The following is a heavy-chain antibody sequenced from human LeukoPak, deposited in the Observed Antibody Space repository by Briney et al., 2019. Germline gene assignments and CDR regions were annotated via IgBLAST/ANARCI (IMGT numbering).Heavy chain of an antibody. V-gene: IGHV4-30-4*01. CDR2: IYYSGST. CDR1: GGSISSGDYY. Sequence: PSETLSLTCTVSGGSISSGDYYWSWIRQPPGTGLEWIGYIYYSGSTYYNPSLKSRVTISVDTSKNQFSLKLSSVTAADTAVYYCARVPSTRSQWQANFDYWGQGTLVTVSS. D-gene: IGHD6-19*01. J-gene: IGHJ4*02. CDR3: ARVPSTRSQWQANFDY.